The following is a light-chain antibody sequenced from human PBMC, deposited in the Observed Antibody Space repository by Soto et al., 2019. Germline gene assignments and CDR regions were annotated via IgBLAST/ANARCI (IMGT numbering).Light chain of an antibody. CDR2: AAS. J-gene: IGKJ1*01. V-gene: IGKV1-8*01. Sequence: AIRMTQSPSSFSASTGDRVTITCRASQGISSYLAWYQQKPGKAPKLLIYAASTLQSGVPSRFSGSGSGTDFTLTISCLQSEDFASYYCLQDYTYPWTFGQGTKVDIK. CDR3: LQDYTYPWT. CDR1: QGISSY.